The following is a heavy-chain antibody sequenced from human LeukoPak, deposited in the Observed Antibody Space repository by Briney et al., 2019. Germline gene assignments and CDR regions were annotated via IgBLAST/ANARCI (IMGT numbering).Heavy chain of an antibody. Sequence: SETLSLTCTVSGGSISSRFWSWIRQPPGKGLEWIGYIHYSGSTNYNPSLKSRVTISVDTSKNQFSLKLSSVTAADTAVYYCARVLMTTVTTGWFDPWGQGTLVTVSS. V-gene: IGHV4-59*11. D-gene: IGHD4-17*01. CDR1: GGSISSRF. CDR3: ARVLMTTVTTGWFDP. J-gene: IGHJ5*02. CDR2: IHYSGST.